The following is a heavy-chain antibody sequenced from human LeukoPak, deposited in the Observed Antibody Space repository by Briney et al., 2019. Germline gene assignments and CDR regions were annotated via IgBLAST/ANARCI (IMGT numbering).Heavy chain of an antibody. J-gene: IGHJ4*02. CDR2: INHSGGT. Sequence: SETLSLTCAVYGGSFSGYYWSWIRQPPGKGLEWIGEINHSGGTNYNPSLKSRVTISVDTSKNQFSLKLSSVTAADTAVYYCARDPGYCSGGSCYSDYWGQGTLVTVSS. CDR3: ARDPGYCSGGSCYSDY. D-gene: IGHD2-15*01. CDR1: GGSFSGYY. V-gene: IGHV4-34*01.